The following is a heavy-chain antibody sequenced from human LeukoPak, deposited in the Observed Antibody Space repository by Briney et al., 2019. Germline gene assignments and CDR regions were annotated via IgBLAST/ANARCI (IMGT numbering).Heavy chain of an antibody. Sequence: ASVKVSCKVSGYTLTELSMHWVRQAPGKGLEWMGGFDPEDGETIYAQKFQGRVTMTEDTSTDTAYMELSSLRSEDTAVYYCATVMKLLWFGELLYGGAFDIWAKGQWSPSLQ. CDR2: FDPEDGET. V-gene: IGHV1-24*01. D-gene: IGHD3-10*01. CDR3: ATVMKLLWFGELLYGGAFDI. CDR1: GYTLTELS. J-gene: IGHJ3*02.